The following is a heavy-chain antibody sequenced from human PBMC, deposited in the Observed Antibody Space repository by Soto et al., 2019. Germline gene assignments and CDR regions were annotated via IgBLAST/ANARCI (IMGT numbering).Heavy chain of an antibody. J-gene: IGHJ4*02. CDR2: ISYDGSNK. V-gene: IGHV3-30*18. D-gene: IGHD6-19*01. Sequence: VGSLRLSCAASGFTFSSYGMHWVRQAPGKGLEWVAVISYDGSNKYYADSVKGRFTISRDNSKNTLYLQMNSLRAEDTAVYYCAKAYSSGPFYYFDYWGQGTLVTVSS. CDR1: GFTFSSYG. CDR3: AKAYSSGPFYYFDY.